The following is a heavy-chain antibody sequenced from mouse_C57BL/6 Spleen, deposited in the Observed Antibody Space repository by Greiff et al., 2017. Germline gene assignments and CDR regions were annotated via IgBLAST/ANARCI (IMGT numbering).Heavy chain of an antibody. CDR2: IWSDGST. CDR1: GFSFTSYG. Sequence: QVQLQQSGPGLVAPSQSLSITCTVSGFSFTSYGVHWVRQPPGKGLEWLVVIWSDGSTTYNSSLKTRLGISNDNYKSQVFLKMNSLQTYDTAMYYCSRHGGYYAMDYWGQGTSGTVSS. J-gene: IGHJ4*01. V-gene: IGHV2-6-1*01. CDR3: SRHGGYYAMDY.